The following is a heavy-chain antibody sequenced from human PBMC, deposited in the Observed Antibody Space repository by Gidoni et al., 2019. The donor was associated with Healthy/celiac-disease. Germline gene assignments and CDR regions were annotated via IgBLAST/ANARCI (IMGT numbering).Heavy chain of an antibody. CDR2: IWYDGSNK. V-gene: IGHV3-33*01. D-gene: IGHD6-13*01. CDR3: ARDPGSSWYETTYYYGMDV. J-gene: IGHJ6*02. CDR1: GFTFSSYG. Sequence: QVQLVESGGGVVQPGRSLRLSCAASGFTFSSYGMHWVRQAPGKGLEWVAVIWYDGSNKYYADSVKGRFTISRDNSKNTLYLQMNSLRAEDTAVYYCARDPGSSWYETTYYYGMDVWGQGTTVTVSS.